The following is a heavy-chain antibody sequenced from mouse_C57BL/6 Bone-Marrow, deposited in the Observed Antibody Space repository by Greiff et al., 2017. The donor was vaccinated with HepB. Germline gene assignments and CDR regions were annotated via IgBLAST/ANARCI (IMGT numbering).Heavy chain of an antibody. Sequence: EVHLVESGGGLVQPGGSMKLSCAASGFTFSDAWMDWVRQSPEKGLEWVAEIRNKANNHATYYAESVKGRFTISRDDSKSSVYLQMNSLRAEDTGIYYCTRGELGRGFDYWGQGTTLTVSS. J-gene: IGHJ2*01. CDR3: TRGELGRGFDY. V-gene: IGHV6-6*01. CDR2: IRNKANNHAT. CDR1: GFTFSDAW. D-gene: IGHD4-1*01.